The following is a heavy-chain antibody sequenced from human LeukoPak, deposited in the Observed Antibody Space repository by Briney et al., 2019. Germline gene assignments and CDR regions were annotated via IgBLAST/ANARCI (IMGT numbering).Heavy chain of an antibody. Sequence: KPSETVSLTCTVSGGSISSSSYYWGWIRQPPGKGLEWIGSIYYSGSTYYNPSLKSRVTISVDTSKNQFFLKLSSVTAADTAVYYCARLYDSSGYYPEYFQHWGQGTLVTVSS. CDR3: ARLYDSSGYYPEYFQH. V-gene: IGHV4-39*01. J-gene: IGHJ1*01. D-gene: IGHD3-22*01. CDR2: IYYSGST. CDR1: GGSISSSSYY.